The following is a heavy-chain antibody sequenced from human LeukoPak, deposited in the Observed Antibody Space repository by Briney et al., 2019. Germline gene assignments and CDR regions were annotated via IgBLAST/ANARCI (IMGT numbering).Heavy chain of an antibody. D-gene: IGHD6-13*01. CDR3: ARDSSWYKYFDY. J-gene: IGHJ4*02. Sequence: SETLSLTCTVSGGSISSYYWSRIRQPPGKGLDWIGYIYYSGSTNYNPSLKSRVTISVDTSKNQFSLKLSSVTAADTAVYYCARDSSWYKYFDYWGQGTLVTVSS. CDR1: GGSISSYY. CDR2: IYYSGST. V-gene: IGHV4-59*01.